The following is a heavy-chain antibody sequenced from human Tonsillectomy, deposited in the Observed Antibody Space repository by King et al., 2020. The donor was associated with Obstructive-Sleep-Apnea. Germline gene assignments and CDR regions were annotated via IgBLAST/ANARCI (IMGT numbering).Heavy chain of an antibody. CDR1: GFTFSSYS. CDR2: ISRSSSTI. J-gene: IGHJ4*02. CDR3: ARERPSYGDYYFDY. V-gene: IGHV3-48*01. Sequence: VQLVESGGGLVQPGGSLRLSCAASGFTFSSYSMNWVRQAPGKGLEWVSYISRSSSTIYYADSVKGRFTISRDNAKNSLYLQMNSLRAEDTAVYYCARERPSYGDYYFDYWGQGTLVTVSS. D-gene: IGHD3-16*01.